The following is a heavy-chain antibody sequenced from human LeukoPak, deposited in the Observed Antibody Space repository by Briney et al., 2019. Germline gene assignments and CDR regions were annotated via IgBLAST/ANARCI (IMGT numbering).Heavy chain of an antibody. V-gene: IGHV4-4*09. Sequence: PSETLSPTCTVSGGSISSYYWSWIRQPPGKGLEWIGYIYTSGSTNYNPSLKSRVTISVDTSKNQFSLKLSSVTAADTAVYYCARLYGSSETYYYYYYMDVWGKGTTVTVSS. J-gene: IGHJ6*03. D-gene: IGHD6-6*01. CDR1: GGSISSYY. CDR3: ARLYGSSETYYYYYYMDV. CDR2: IYTSGST.